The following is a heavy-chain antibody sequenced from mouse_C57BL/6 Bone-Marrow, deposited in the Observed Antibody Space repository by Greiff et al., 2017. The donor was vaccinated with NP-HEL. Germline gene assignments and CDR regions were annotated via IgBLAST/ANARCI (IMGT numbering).Heavy chain of an antibody. CDR2: IYPRSGNT. CDR3: SRDYYGSRGAMDY. D-gene: IGHD1-1*01. Sequence: QVHVKQSGAELARPGASVKLSCKASGYTFTSYGISWVKQRTGQGLEWIGEIYPRSGNTYYHEKFKGKATLTADKSSSTAYMELRSLTSEDSAVYFCSRDYYGSRGAMDYWGQGTSVTVSS. V-gene: IGHV1-81*01. J-gene: IGHJ4*01. CDR1: GYTFTSYG.